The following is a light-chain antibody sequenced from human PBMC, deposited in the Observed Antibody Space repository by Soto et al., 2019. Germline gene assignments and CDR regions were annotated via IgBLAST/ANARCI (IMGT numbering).Light chain of an antibody. CDR2: QAS. J-gene: IGKJ1*01. CDR1: ERISNW. V-gene: IGKV1-5*03. CDR3: QQYNIYPRT. Sequence: GDKVTITCRASERISNWLAWYQQKPGKGPDLLIYQASTLERGVPSRFSGSGSGTEFTLTIASLQPEDFATYFCQQYNIYPRTFGQGTKVEVK.